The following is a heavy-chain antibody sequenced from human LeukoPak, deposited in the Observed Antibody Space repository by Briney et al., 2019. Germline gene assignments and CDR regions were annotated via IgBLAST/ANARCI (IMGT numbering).Heavy chain of an antibody. D-gene: IGHD5-24*01. CDR1: GFTFSNYA. J-gene: IGHJ5*02. CDR2: ISGSGGST. CDR3: AKSSKDGYNFPDP. Sequence: GSLRLSCAGXGFTFSNYAMTWVRQAPGKGLEWVSTISGSGGSTYCADSVKGRFTISRDNSKTTLYLQMNSLRAEDTAVYYCAKSSKDGYNFPDPWGQGTLVTVSS. V-gene: IGHV3-23*01.